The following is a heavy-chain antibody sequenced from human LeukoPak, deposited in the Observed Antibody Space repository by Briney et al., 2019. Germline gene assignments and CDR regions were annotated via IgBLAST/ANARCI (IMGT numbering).Heavy chain of an antibody. D-gene: IGHD6-13*01. V-gene: IGHV3-30*18. CDR2: ISYDGSNK. CDR3: AKDLSSSWSYHYYYYYYGMDV. J-gene: IGHJ6*02. CDR1: GFTFSSYG. Sequence: QPGGSLRLSCAASGFTFSSYGMHWVRQAPGKGLEWVAVISYDGSNKYYADSVKGRFTISRDNSKNTLYLQMNSLRAEDTAVYYCAKDLSSSWSYHYYYYYYGMDVWGQGTTVTVSS.